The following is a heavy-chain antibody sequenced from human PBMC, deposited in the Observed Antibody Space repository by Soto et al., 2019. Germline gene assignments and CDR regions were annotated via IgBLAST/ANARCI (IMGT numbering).Heavy chain of an antibody. J-gene: IGHJ3*02. CDR1: GFTFSNYA. CDR2: IGVAGDDT. V-gene: IGHV3-23*01. D-gene: IGHD2-15*01. Sequence: GGSLRLSCAASGFTFSNYAMSWVRQAPGKGLEWVSGIGVAGDDTYYADSVKGRFIISRDNSKSTLSLRLNGLRAEDTAVYYCAKYRINHKSLWDTFDISGQGTMVTGSS. CDR3: AKYRINHKSLWDTFDI.